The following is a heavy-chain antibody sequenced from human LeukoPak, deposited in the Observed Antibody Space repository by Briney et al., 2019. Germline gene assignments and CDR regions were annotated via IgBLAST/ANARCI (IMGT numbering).Heavy chain of an antibody. V-gene: IGHV3-23*01. CDR1: GFTFSSYA. J-gene: IGHJ6*02. CDR2: ISGSGGSK. Sequence: SGGSLRLSCAASGFTFSSYAMSWVRQAPGKGLEWVSAISGSGGSKYYADTVKGRFTISRDNSKNTLYLQMNSLRAEDTAVYYCAALPAPYYYYGMDVWGQGTTVTVSS. CDR3: AALPAPYYYYGMDV.